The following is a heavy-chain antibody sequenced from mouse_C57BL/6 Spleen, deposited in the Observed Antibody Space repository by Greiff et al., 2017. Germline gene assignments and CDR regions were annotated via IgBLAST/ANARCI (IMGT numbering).Heavy chain of an antibody. CDR3: AREGTITTAYFDY. V-gene: IGHV1-9*01. CDR1: GYTFTGYW. D-gene: IGHD1-2*01. CDR2: ILPGSGST. J-gene: IGHJ2*01. Sequence: QVQLKESGAELMKPGASVKLSCKATGYTFTGYWIEWVKQRPGHGLEWIGEILPGSGSTNYNEKFKGKVTFTADTSSNTADMQLSSLTTEDSAIDYSAREGTITTAYFDYWGKGTTLTVSS.